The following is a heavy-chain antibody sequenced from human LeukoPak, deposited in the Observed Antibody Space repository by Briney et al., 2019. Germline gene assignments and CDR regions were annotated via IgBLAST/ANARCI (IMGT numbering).Heavy chain of an antibody. CDR1: GFTFSIYG. D-gene: IGHD2-2*01. CDR2: ISFDGSNK. Sequence: GGSLRLSCAASGFTFSIYGIHWVRQAPGKGLEWVTVISFDGSNKNYVDSVKGRFTISRDNSKNTLYLQMNSLRAEDTAVYYCAKDRVTKPAASRLGDYWGQGTLVTVSS. CDR3: AKDRVTKPAASRLGDY. J-gene: IGHJ4*02. V-gene: IGHV3-30*18.